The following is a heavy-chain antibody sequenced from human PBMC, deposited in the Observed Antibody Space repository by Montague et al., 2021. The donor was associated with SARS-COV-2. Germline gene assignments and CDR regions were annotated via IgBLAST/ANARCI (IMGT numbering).Heavy chain of an antibody. CDR1: GDSITNNYY. CDR3: ARRHIVASNRALDY. Sequence: SETLFLTCTVSGDSITNNYYWGWIRQPPGKGLEWIGTIYHSGTTYYNPSLKSRVTISVDTSNNQFSLQLTSVTAADTAVYYCARRHIVASNRALDYWGQGTLVTVSS. D-gene: IGHD2-21*01. CDR2: IYHSGTT. J-gene: IGHJ4*02. V-gene: IGHV4-38-2*02.